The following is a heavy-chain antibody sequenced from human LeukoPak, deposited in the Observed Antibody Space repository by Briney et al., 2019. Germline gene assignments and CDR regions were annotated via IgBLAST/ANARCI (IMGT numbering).Heavy chain of an antibody. V-gene: IGHV1-2*02. J-gene: IGHJ5*02. D-gene: IGHD2-2*01. CDR2: INPNSGGT. CDR1: GYTFTGYY. Sequence: VASVKVSCKASGYTFTGYYMHWVRQAPGQGLEWMGWINPNSGGTNYAQKFQGRVTMTRDTSISTAYMELSRLRSDDTAVYYCARDLVIVVVPAPSGFDPWGQGTLVTVSS. CDR3: ARDLVIVVVPAPSGFDP.